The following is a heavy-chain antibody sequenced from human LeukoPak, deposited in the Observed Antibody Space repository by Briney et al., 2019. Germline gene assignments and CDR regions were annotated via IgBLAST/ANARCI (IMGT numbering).Heavy chain of an antibody. J-gene: IGHJ4*02. CDR1: GFTFTRFA. CDR2: IRGSGDTA. V-gene: IGHV3-23*01. CDR3: AKAGYCSGSYCSFYDS. D-gene: IGHD2-15*01. Sequence: PGGSLRLSCAASGFTFTRFAMNWVRQAPGPGLEWLSAIRGSGDTAHSADSAKRRLTISIDNSKNMLYLEMNSLRAEDTAVYYCAKAGYCSGSYCSFYDSWGQGTLVTVSS.